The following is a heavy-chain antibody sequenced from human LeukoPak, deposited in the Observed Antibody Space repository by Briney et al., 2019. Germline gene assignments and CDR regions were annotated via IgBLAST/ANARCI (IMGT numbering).Heavy chain of an antibody. J-gene: IGHJ4*02. Sequence: GGSLRLSCAASGFTFSSYAMSWVRQAPGKGLEWVSAISGSGGSTYYADSVKGRFTISRDNSKNTLYLQMNSLRAEDTAVYYCAKVAQRTVDVVVVPAAITPSGLDYWGQGTLVTVSS. V-gene: IGHV3-23*01. CDR1: GFTFSSYA. D-gene: IGHD2-2*02. CDR3: AKVAQRTVDVVVVPAAITPSGLDY. CDR2: ISGSGGST.